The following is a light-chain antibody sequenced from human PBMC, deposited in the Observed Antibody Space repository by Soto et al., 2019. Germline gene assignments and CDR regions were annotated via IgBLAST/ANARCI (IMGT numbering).Light chain of an antibody. CDR2: DVR. CDR3: TSHTTTSPPVL. Sequence: QSALTQPASVSGSPGQSITISCTGTSSDVGAFNFVSWYQQHPGKAPKLMIYDVRHRPSGVSDRFSGSKSGNTASLTIYGLKAEDEADYYCTSHTTTSPPVLFGGGTKLTVL. V-gene: IGLV2-14*03. J-gene: IGLJ2*01. CDR1: SSDVGAFNF.